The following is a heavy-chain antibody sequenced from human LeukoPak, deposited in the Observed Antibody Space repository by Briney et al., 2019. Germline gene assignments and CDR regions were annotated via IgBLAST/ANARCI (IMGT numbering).Heavy chain of an antibody. D-gene: IGHD5-18*01. Sequence: PSETLSLTCTVSSGSISTSNYYWGWVRQPPGKALEWIGNIFYSGSTYYGPSLKSRVTISVDTSKNQFSLKLSSVTAADTAVYYCATLGYSYGTDYWGRGTLVTVSS. J-gene: IGHJ4*02. V-gene: IGHV4-39*07. CDR2: IFYSGST. CDR1: SGSISTSNYY. CDR3: ATLGYSYGTDY.